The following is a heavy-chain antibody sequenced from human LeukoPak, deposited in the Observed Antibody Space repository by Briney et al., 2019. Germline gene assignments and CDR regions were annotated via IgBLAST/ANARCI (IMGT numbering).Heavy chain of an antibody. D-gene: IGHD3-3*01. V-gene: IGHV4-4*07. CDR2: IYTSGST. CDR1: GGSISSYY. CDR3: ARGRGADFWSGYYNWFDP. Sequence: SETLSLTCTVSGGSISSYYWSWIRQPAGKGLEWIGRIYTSGSTNCNPSLKSRVTMSVDTSKNQFSLKLSSVTAADTAVYYCARGRGADFWSGYYNWFDPWGQGTLVTVSS. J-gene: IGHJ5*02.